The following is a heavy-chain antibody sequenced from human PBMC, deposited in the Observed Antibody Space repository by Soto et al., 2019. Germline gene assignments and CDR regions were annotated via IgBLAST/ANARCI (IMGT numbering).Heavy chain of an antibody. J-gene: IGHJ5*02. D-gene: IGHD3-22*01. Sequence: GSQRLSCTASGFTFGDYAMSWVRQAPGKGLEWVGFIRSKAYGGTIEYAASVKGRFTISRDDSKSIAYVQMNSLKTEDTAVYYCARDFDSSGYMNWFDPWGQGTLVTVSS. CDR2: IRSKAYGGTI. CDR1: GFTFGDYA. CDR3: ARDFDSSGYMNWFDP. V-gene: IGHV3-49*04.